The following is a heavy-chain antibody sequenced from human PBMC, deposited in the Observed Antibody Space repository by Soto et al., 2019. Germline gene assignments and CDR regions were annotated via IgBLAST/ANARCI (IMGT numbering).Heavy chain of an antibody. CDR3: ARGNAPHVYSSSSQWFDP. D-gene: IGHD6-6*01. Sequence: GASVKVSCKASGGTFSSYTISWVRQAPGQGLEWMGRIIPILGIANYAQKFQGRVTITADKSTSTAYMELSSLRSEDTAVYYCARGNAPHVYSSSSQWFDPWGQGTLVTVSS. V-gene: IGHV1-69*02. J-gene: IGHJ5*02. CDR2: IIPILGIA. CDR1: GGTFSSYT.